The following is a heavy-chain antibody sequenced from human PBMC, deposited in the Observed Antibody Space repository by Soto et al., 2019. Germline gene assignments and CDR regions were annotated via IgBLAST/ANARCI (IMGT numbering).Heavy chain of an antibody. J-gene: IGHJ6*03. D-gene: IGHD2-15*01. CDR1: GFTFSSYA. Sequence: PGGSLRLSCAASGFTFSSYAMSWVRQAPGKGLEWVSDISGSGGSTQYADSVKGRFSISRDNSKNTLYLQMDSLRAEDTAAYYCAKGGVVGATFSYYMDVWGKGTAVTVSS. CDR2: ISGSGGST. CDR3: AKGGVVGATFSYYMDV. V-gene: IGHV3-23*01.